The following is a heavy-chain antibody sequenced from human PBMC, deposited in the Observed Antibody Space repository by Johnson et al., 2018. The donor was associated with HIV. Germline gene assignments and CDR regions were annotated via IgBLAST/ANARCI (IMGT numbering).Heavy chain of an antibody. CDR2: IRYDGSTQ. CDR1: GFTFSNYA. D-gene: IGHD1-1*01. CDR3: AKVGGTTILRDAFDI. J-gene: IGHJ3*02. V-gene: IGHV3-30*02. Sequence: QVQLVESGGGVVQPGGSLRLSCATSGFTFSNYAMHWVRQAPGKGLEWVAYIRYDGSTQSYADSVKGRFSISRDNSKNTLYMEMNSLRAEDTAVYYCAKVGGTTILRDAFDIWGQGTMVTVSS.